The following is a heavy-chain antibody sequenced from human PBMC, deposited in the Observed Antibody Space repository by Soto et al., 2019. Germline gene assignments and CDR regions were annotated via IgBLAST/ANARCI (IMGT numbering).Heavy chain of an antibody. V-gene: IGHV3-30*04. CDR1: GFTFSSYA. D-gene: IGHD5-12*01. CDR3: ARDLAVGATVSYAFDI. CDR2: ISYDGSNK. J-gene: IGHJ3*02. Sequence: GGSLRLSCAASGFTFSSYAMHWVRQAPGKGLEWVAVISYDGSNKYYADSVKGRFTISRDNSKNTLYLQMNGLRAEDTAVYYCARDLAVGATVSYAFDIWGQGTMVTVSS.